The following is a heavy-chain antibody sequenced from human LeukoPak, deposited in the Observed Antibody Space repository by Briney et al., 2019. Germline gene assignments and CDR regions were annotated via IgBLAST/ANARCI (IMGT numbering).Heavy chain of an antibody. Sequence: ASVKVSCKASGYTFTSYAMHWVRQAPGQRLEWMGWINACNGNTKYSQEFQGRVTITRDTSASTAYMELSSLRSEDMAVYYCARFGSGSYAFDIWGQGTMVTVSS. CDR3: ARFGSGSYAFDI. V-gene: IGHV1-3*03. CDR1: GYTFTSYA. J-gene: IGHJ3*02. CDR2: INACNGNT. D-gene: IGHD3-10*01.